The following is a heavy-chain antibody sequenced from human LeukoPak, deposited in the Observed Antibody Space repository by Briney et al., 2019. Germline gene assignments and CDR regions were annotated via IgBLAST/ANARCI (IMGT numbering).Heavy chain of an antibody. J-gene: IGHJ5*02. CDR3: ARARGAAAGT. V-gene: IGHV4-59*01. CDR1: GGSISSYY. Sequence: SETLSLTCTVSGGSISSYYWSWIRQPPGKGLEWIGYIYYSGSTNYNPSLKSRVTISVDTSKNPFSLKLSSVTAADTAVYYCARARGAAAGTWGQGTLVTVSS. CDR2: IYYSGST. D-gene: IGHD6-13*01.